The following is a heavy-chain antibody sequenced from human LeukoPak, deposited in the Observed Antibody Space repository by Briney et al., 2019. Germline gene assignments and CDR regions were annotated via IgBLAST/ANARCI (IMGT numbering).Heavy chain of an antibody. CDR2: INPSAGST. D-gene: IGHD3-22*01. CDR1: GYTFTNYY. Sequence: GASVKVSCKASGYTFTNYYVHWVRQAPGQGLEWMGIINPSAGSTTYAQKFQGRVTMTRDTSTSTVYMELSSLRSEDTALYYCARDADGSDYYSDYWGQGTLVTVSS. V-gene: IGHV1-46*01. CDR3: ARDADGSDYYSDY. J-gene: IGHJ4*02.